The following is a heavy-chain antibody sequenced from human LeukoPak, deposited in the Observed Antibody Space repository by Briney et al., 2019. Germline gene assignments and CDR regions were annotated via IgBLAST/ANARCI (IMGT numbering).Heavy chain of an antibody. CDR1: GASISHYY. J-gene: IGHJ3*01. V-gene: IGHV4-4*07. Sequence: SETLSLTCTVSGASISHYYWNWIRQPAGQGLEWIGRIYTLYTTGSPDYNPSLKSRITMSIDTSKNQFSVNLSSLTAADTAVYYCARDPGSGSYYLAFDVWGQGTMVTVSS. D-gene: IGHD3-10*01. CDR2: IYTLYTTGSP. CDR3: ARDPGSGSYYLAFDV.